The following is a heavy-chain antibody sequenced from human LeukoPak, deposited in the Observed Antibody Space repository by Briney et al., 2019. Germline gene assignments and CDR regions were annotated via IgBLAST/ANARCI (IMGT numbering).Heavy chain of an antibody. J-gene: IGHJ5*02. V-gene: IGHV4-34*01. CDR3: ARDGGTRLGFDP. Sequence: SETLSLTCAMHSESSGGDDWTWIRQPPGKGLEWIGEVSPGGSTRYNPSLRSRVTISLDTSRSRFSLRLSSVTAADTGVNYCARDGGTRLGFDPWGQGTLVTVSS. CDR2: VSPGGST. CDR1: SESSGGDD. D-gene: IGHD3-16*01.